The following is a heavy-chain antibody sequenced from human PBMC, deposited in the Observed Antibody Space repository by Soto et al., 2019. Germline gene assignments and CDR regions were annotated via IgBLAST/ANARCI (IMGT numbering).Heavy chain of an antibody. CDR3: ARGEQYSGRIFDY. D-gene: IGHD1-26*01. Sequence: QPLSPTCAITADSVSSNSAGWSWVRQSPSRGLEWLGRTYYRSKWYYEYAVSVRGRITINPDTSKNQYSLQLNSVTPEDTAVYFCARGEQYSGRIFDYWGQGTLVTVSS. CDR2: TYYRSKWYY. V-gene: IGHV6-1*01. J-gene: IGHJ4*01. CDR1: ADSVSSNSAG.